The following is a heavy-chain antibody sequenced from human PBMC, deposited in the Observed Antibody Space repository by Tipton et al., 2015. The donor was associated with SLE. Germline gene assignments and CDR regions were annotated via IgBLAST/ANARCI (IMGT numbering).Heavy chain of an antibody. CDR2: IGTAGDT. Sequence: SLRLSCAASGFTFSSYDMHWVRQATGKGLEWVSAIGTAGDTYYPGSVKGRFTISRENAKNSLYLQMNSLGAGDTAVYYCARWGPGRAFDIWGQGTMVTVSS. CDR3: ARWGPGRAFDI. CDR1: GFTFSSYD. V-gene: IGHV3-13*01. J-gene: IGHJ3*02. D-gene: IGHD3-10*01.